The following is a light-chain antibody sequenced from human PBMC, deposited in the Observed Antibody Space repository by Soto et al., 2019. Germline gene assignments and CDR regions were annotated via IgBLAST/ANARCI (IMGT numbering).Light chain of an antibody. J-gene: IGKJ4*01. CDR1: QSVSSKY. Sequence: EIVLTQSPGTLSLSPGERATLSCRASQSVSSKYLDWYQQKPGQGPRLLIYGSSSRATGITDRFSGTGSGTDFTLTISRLEPEDFALYYCQQSDTTPLTFGGGTKVEIK. CDR2: GSS. CDR3: QQSDTTPLT. V-gene: IGKV3-20*01.